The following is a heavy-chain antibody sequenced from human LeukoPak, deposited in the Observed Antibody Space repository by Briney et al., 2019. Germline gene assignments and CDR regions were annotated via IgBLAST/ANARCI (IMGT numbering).Heavy chain of an antibody. Sequence: GGSLRLSCAASGFTFSRYWMSWVRQAPGKGLEWVANINQAGSEKYYGDSVKGRFTISRDNSKNTLYLQMNSLRAEDTAVYYCAKDPRGRRYSYGYYYYYYYMDVWGKGTTVTVSS. CDR1: GFTFSRYW. CDR3: AKDPRGRRYSYGYYYYYYYMDV. D-gene: IGHD5-18*01. J-gene: IGHJ6*03. CDR2: INQAGSEK. V-gene: IGHV3-7*01.